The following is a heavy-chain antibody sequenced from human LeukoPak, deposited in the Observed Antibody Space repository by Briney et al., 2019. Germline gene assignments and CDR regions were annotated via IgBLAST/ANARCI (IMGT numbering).Heavy chain of an antibody. D-gene: IGHD1-1*01. J-gene: IGHJ4*02. Sequence: PGGSLRLSCAVSGFTFRSYAMYWVRQAPGKGLEWVAVISYDGNNEYYADSVKGRFTISRDDSKNTLYLQMDSLRAEDTAVYFCARGYDYWGQGTLVTVSS. V-gene: IGHV3-30*01. CDR2: ISYDGNNE. CDR1: GFTFRSYA. CDR3: ARGYDY.